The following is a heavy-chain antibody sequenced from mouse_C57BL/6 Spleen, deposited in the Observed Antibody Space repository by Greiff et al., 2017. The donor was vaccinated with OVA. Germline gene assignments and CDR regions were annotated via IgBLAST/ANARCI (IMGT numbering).Heavy chain of an antibody. D-gene: IGHD2-2*01. Sequence: EVQRVESGPGMVKPSQSLSLTCTVTGYSITSGYDWHWIRHFPGNKLEWMGYISYSGSTNYNPSLKSRISITHDTSKNHFFLKLNSVTTEDTATYYCAREGGGYDGFAYWGQGTLVTVSA. CDR2: ISYSGST. V-gene: IGHV3-1*01. CDR3: AREGGGYDGFAY. CDR1: GYSITSGYD. J-gene: IGHJ3*01.